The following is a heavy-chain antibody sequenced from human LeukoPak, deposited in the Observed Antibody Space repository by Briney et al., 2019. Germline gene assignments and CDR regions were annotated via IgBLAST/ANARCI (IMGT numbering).Heavy chain of an antibody. CDR3: ARTYYDFWSGYPSYYGMDV. V-gene: IGHV1-46*03. CDR1: GYTFTGYY. D-gene: IGHD3-3*01. J-gene: IGHJ6*02. CDR2: INPSGGST. Sequence: ASVKVSCKASGYTFTGYYMHWVRQAPGQGLEWMGIINPSGGSTSYAQKFQGRVTMTRDTSTSTVYMELSSLRSEDTAVYYCARTYYDFWSGYPSYYGMDVWGQGTTVTVSS.